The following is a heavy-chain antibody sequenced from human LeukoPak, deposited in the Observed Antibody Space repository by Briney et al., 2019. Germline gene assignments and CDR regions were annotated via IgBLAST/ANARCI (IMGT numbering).Heavy chain of an antibody. J-gene: IGHJ5*02. CDR3: AQTPVGNTAINWFDP. CDR1: LGTFSSYA. D-gene: IGHD5-18*01. V-gene: IGHV1-69*05. CDR2: IIPIFGTA. Sequence: SVKVSRQPSLGTFSSYAIRGVRQAAGQGLEWMGGIIPIFGTANYAQTFQGRVTITTDESTSTAYMELSSRRSEDTDLYYCAQTPVGNTAINWFDPWGQGTLVTVSS.